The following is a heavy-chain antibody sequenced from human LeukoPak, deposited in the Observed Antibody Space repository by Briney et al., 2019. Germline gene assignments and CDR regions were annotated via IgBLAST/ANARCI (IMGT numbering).Heavy chain of an antibody. CDR3: ARDKGYCSGGSCYGYYYGMDV. CDR2: IKQDGSEK. CDR1: GFTFSSYW. V-gene: IGHV3-7*01. D-gene: IGHD2-15*01. Sequence: GSLRLSCAASGFTFSSYWMGWVRQAPGKGLEWVANIKQDGSEKYYVDSVKGRFTISRDNAKNSLYLQMNSLRAEDTAVYYCARDKGYCSGGSCYGYYYGMDVWGQGTTVTVSS. J-gene: IGHJ6*02.